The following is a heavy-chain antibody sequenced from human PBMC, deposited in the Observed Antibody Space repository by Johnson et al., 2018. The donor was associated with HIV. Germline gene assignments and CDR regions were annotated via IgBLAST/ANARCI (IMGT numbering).Heavy chain of an antibody. CDR2: ISGSGGST. V-gene: IGHV3-23*04. D-gene: IGHD3-9*01. J-gene: IGHJ3*02. CDR1: GFTFSSFA. CDR3: ATGAFDWLGDAFDI. Sequence: VQLVESGGGLVQPGGSLRLSCAASGFTFSSFAMSWVRQAPGKGLEWVSVISGSGGSTYYADPVKGRFTISRDNSKNTLYLEMSSLRVDDTAVYYCATGAFDWLGDAFDIWGQGTMVTVSS.